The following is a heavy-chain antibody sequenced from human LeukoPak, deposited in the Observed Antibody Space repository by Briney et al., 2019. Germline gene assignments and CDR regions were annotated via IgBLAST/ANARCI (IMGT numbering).Heavy chain of an antibody. Sequence: SETLSLTCAVSGGSISSSSYYWGWIRQPPGKGLEWIGRIYYSGSTHYNPSLKSRVTISVDTSKNQFSLKLSSVTAADTAVYYCVRYSSGAYYFDHWGQGTLITISS. J-gene: IGHJ4*02. V-gene: IGHV4-39*01. CDR3: VRYSSGAYYFDH. CDR2: IYYSGST. CDR1: GGSISSSSYY. D-gene: IGHD2-15*01.